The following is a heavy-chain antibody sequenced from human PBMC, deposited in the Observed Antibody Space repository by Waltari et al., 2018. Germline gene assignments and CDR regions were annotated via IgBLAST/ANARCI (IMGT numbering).Heavy chain of an antibody. Sequence: QVQLQESGPGLVKTSDTLSLTCSVSGGFIGSYYWNWIRQSPGKGLELIGHIQNNEKTNDNTSLRSRVTMSLDTSKNQFSLNLRSVTAADTAVYFCVREYDHVWGTYRYAFDIWGQGTMVLVSS. CDR2: IQNNEKT. CDR3: VREYDHVWGTYRYAFDI. D-gene: IGHD3-16*02. V-gene: IGHV4-4*08. CDR1: GGFIGSYY. J-gene: IGHJ3*02.